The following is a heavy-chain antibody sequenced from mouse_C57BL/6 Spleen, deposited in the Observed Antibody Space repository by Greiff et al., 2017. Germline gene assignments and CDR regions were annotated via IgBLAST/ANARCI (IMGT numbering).Heavy chain of an antibody. J-gene: IGHJ2*01. Sequence: EVKVVESGGGLVKPGGSLKLSCAASGFTFSSYAMSWVRQTPEKRLEWVATISDGGSYTYYPDNVTGRFTISRDNAKNNLYLQMSHLKSEDTAMYYCARASDDYFFDYWGQGTTLTVSS. V-gene: IGHV5-4*03. CDR2: ISDGGSYT. CDR3: ARASDDYFFDY. CDR1: GFTFSSYA. D-gene: IGHD2-4*01.